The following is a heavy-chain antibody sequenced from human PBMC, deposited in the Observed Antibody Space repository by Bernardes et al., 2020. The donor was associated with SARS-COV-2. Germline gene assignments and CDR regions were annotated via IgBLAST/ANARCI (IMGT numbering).Heavy chain of an antibody. D-gene: IGHD3-16*01. J-gene: IGHJ6*02. V-gene: IGHV3-66*02. CDR3: AREPLGTRYFHYGLDV. CDR1: GFSLSDSC. Sequence: GSLRLSCSASGFSLSDSCISWIRQAPGKGLEWVSVFYSGGDTHYAGSVKGRFTLPRDSSKNTIDLQMNSLRPEDTGVYYCAREPLGTRYFHYGLDVWGQGTTVTVSS. CDR2: FYSGGDT.